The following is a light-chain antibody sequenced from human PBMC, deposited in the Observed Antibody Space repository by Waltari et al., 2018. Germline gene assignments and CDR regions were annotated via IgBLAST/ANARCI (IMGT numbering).Light chain of an antibody. V-gene: IGLV3-25*03. Sequence: SPDLTQPPSVSVSPGQTATITWFGDKLPKQYVQWYQQRPGQVPVMLIYRDKERPSGIPERFSGSTSGTRATLTIRGAQAEDEAHYYCQSSDSSVTFAVFGGGTKLTVL. CDR2: RDK. J-gene: IGLJ2*01. CDR1: KLPKQY. CDR3: QSSDSSVTFAV.